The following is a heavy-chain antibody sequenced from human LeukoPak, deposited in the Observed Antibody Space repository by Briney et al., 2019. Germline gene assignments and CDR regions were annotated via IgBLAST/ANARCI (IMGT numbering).Heavy chain of an antibody. Sequence: GGSLRLSCTGSGFTFGDYALSWVRQAPGKGLEWVAVISSDVNNKYYADSVKGRFTISRDNSKNTLFLQMNSLRAEDTAVYYCAKAGEYSGYAPIGYWGQGTLVTVSS. J-gene: IGHJ4*02. CDR3: AKAGEYSGYAPIGY. CDR2: ISSDVNNK. CDR1: GFTFGDYA. D-gene: IGHD5-12*01. V-gene: IGHV3-30*04.